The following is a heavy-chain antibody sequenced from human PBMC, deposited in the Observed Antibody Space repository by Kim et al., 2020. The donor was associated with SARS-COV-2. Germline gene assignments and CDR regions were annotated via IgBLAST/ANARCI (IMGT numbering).Heavy chain of an antibody. J-gene: IGHJ5*02. Sequence: GGSLRLSCAASGFTFSSFEMNWVRQAPGKGLEWVSYISFSGTTTYYADSVKGRFTISRDNTKNSMYLQMNSLRAEDTAIYYCARGSGWRQEDKIWFDTWGPGTLLTASS. CDR1: GFTFSSFE. D-gene: IGHD6-19*01. CDR2: ISFSGTTT. CDR3: ARGSGWRQEDKIWFDT. V-gene: IGHV3-48*03.